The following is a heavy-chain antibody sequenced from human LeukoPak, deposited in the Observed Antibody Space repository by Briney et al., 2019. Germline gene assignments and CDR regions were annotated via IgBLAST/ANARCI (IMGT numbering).Heavy chain of an antibody. CDR1: GGSFRGYY. CDR3: ARRSCGGDCQPYYFDY. D-gene: IGHD2-21*02. CDR2: INHSRST. V-gene: IGHV4-34*01. Sequence: SETLSLTCAVYGGSFRGYYWSWIRQPPGMGLEWIGEINHSRSTTFNPSLKSRVSMSVDTSKNQFSLKVTSVTAADTAVYYCARRSCGGDCQPYYFDYWGEGTLVTVSS. J-gene: IGHJ4*02.